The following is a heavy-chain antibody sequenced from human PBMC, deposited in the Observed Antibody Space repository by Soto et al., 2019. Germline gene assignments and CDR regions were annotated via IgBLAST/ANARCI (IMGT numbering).Heavy chain of an antibody. V-gene: IGHV3-48*01. Sequence: GGSLRLSCAASGFTFSSYSMNWVRQAPGKGLEWVSYISSSSSTIYYADSVKGRFTISRDNAKNSLYLQMNSLRAEDTAVYYCARGPTGEHYYYYYYMDVWGKGTTVTVSS. J-gene: IGHJ6*03. CDR3: ARGPTGEHYYYYYYMDV. D-gene: IGHD7-27*01. CDR1: GFTFSSYS. CDR2: ISSSSSTI.